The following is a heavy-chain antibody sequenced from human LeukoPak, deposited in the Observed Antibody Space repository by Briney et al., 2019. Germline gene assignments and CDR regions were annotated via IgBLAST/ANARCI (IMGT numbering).Heavy chain of an antibody. Sequence: PSETLSLTCTVSGGSISSYYWNWIRQPPGKGLEWIGYIYYSGSTNYNPSLKSRVTISVDTSKNQFSLKLSSVTAADTAVYYCARDRGYCTNGVCYTDYMDVWGKGTTVTVSS. J-gene: IGHJ6*03. D-gene: IGHD2-8*01. CDR2: IYYSGST. CDR1: GGSISSYY. CDR3: ARDRGYCTNGVCYTDYMDV. V-gene: IGHV4-59*01.